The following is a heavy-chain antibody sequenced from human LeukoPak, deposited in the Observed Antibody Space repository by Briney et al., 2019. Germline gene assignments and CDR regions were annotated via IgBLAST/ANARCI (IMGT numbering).Heavy chain of an antibody. V-gene: IGHV1-18*04. J-gene: IGHJ4*02. CDR2: ISTYNGNT. CDR3: ARVPLGYFDY. CDR1: GYTFNDYY. Sequence: ASLKVSCKASGYTFNDYYIHWVRQAPGQGLEWMGWISTYNGNTNYAQKLQGRVTMTTDTSTSTAYMELRSLRSDDTAVYYCARVPLGYFDYWGQGTLVTVSS.